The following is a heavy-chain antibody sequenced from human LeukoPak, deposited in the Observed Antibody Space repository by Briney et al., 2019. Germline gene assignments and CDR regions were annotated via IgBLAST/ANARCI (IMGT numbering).Heavy chain of an antibody. J-gene: IGHJ6*03. D-gene: IGHD2-2*02. CDR3: ARDLGYCSSTSRYTDYYYMDV. V-gene: IGHV4-59*01. Sequence: SETLSLTCTVSGGSISSYYWSWIRQPPGKGLEWIGYIYYSGSTNYNPSLKSRVTISVDASKNQFSLKLSSVTAADTAVYYCARDLGYCSSTSRYTDYYYMDVWGKGTTVTVSS. CDR1: GGSISSYY. CDR2: IYYSGST.